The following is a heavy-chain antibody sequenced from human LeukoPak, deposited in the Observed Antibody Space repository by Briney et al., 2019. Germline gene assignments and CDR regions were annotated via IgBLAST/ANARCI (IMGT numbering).Heavy chain of an antibody. CDR1: GGTFSSYA. J-gene: IGHJ5*02. CDR3: ASFNHNIGWFDP. D-gene: IGHD1-14*01. Sequence: SVKVSCKASGGTFSSYAISWVRQAPGQGLEWMGGIIPIFGTANYAQKFQGRVTITADESTSTAYMELSSLRSEDTAVYYCASFNHNIGWFDPWGQGTLVTVSS. CDR2: IIPIFGTA. V-gene: IGHV1-69*01.